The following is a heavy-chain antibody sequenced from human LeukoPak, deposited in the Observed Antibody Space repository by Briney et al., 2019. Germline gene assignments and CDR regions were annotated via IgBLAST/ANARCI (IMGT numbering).Heavy chain of an antibody. Sequence: GRSLRLSCAASGFTFSSYGMHWVRQAPGKGLEWVAVISYHGSNKYYADSVKGRFTISRDTSKNTLYLQMNSLITEDTAVYYCAKGRLGYSYGIDVDYWGQGTLVTVSS. CDR2: ISYHGSNK. D-gene: IGHD5-18*01. V-gene: IGHV3-30*18. J-gene: IGHJ4*02. CDR1: GFTFSSYG. CDR3: AKGRLGYSYGIDVDY.